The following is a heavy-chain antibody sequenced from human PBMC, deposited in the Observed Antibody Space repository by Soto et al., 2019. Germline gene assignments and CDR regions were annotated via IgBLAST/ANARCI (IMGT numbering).Heavy chain of an antibody. Sequence: GGSLSLSCTVSADSEFSFSDQYMAWVRQAPGKGLEWVGRSRNRVNNLSTAYAASVQGRFTIAKDESKNTVYLQMHSLKTDYTCVYYCSRVDPSAKCPDYWGQGTLVTVSS. CDR2: SRNRVNNLST. CDR1: EFSFSDQY. J-gene: IGHJ4*02. D-gene: IGHD2-15*01. V-gene: IGHV3-72*01. CDR3: SRVDPSAKCPDY.